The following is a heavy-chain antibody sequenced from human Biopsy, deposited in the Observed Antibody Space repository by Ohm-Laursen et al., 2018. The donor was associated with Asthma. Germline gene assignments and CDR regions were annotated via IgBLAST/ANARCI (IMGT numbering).Heavy chain of an antibody. CDR1: GGFNRSHD. V-gene: IGHV4-59*11. CDR3: ARLADCSGGACYSYGWFDP. CDR2: VSHTGST. J-gene: IGHJ5*02. D-gene: IGHD2-15*01. Sequence: TLSLTCTVSGGFNRSHDWTWIRLPPGKGLEYIGDVSHTGSTNYNPSLKSRVTMSLDTSKSQFFLRLTSVTPADTAVYYCARLADCSGGACYSYGWFDPWGQGTRVTVSS.